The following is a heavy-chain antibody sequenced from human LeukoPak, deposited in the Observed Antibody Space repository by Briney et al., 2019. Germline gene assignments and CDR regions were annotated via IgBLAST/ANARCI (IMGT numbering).Heavy chain of an antibody. CDR3: ATGIRGD. D-gene: IGHD3-3*02. CDR1: GFIVTNAW. CDR2: IQSKTDGGKT. V-gene: IGHV3-15*07. Sequence: GGSLRLSCAASGFIVTNAWMNWVRQAPGKGLEWVGRIQSKTDGGKTDYAAPVKGRFTISRDDSKNTLYLQMNSLKTEDTAIYYCATGIRGDWGQGTLVTVSS. J-gene: IGHJ4*02.